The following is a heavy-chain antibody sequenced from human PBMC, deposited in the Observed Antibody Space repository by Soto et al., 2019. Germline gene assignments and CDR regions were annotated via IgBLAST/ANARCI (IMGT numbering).Heavy chain of an antibody. D-gene: IGHD2-2*01. CDR3: ARDLACPSSRCSADHWFDN. CDR2: IYYSGRT. CDR1: GGSTSGGYY. Sequence: TLALTFMVSGGSTSGGYYCGGVRHHPGKGLEWIRYIYYSGRTYYNPSLKGRVSISAASSGHSFYLKLSSVNAADTAVYDCARDLACPSSRCSADHWFDNWGQ. V-gene: IGHV4-31*03. J-gene: IGHJ5*01.